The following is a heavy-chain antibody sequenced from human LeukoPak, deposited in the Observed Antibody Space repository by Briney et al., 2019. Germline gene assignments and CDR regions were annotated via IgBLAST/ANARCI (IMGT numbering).Heavy chain of an antibody. D-gene: IGHD1-20*01. Sequence: SGGSLRLSCAASGFTFSSYSMNWVRQAPGKGLEWVSSISSSSSYIYYADSVKGRFTISRDNAKNSLYLQMNSLRAEDTAVYYCARARYNWMFFYYWGQGTLVTVSS. CDR3: ARARYNWMFFYY. CDR2: ISSSSSYI. V-gene: IGHV3-21*01. J-gene: IGHJ4*02. CDR1: GFTFSSYS.